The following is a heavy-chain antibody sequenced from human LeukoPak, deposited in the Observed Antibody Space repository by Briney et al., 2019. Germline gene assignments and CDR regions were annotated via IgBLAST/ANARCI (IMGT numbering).Heavy chain of an antibody. CDR2: IYYSGST. V-gene: IGHV4-59*08. CDR3: ARHRTSSHYFDY. Sequence: SETLSLTCTVSGGSISSYYWSWIRQPPGKRQEWIGYIYYSGSTNYNPSLKSRVTISVDTSKNQFSLKLRSVTAADTAVAYCARHRTSSHYFDYWGQGTLVTVSS. CDR1: GGSISSYY. D-gene: IGHD1-1*01. J-gene: IGHJ4*02.